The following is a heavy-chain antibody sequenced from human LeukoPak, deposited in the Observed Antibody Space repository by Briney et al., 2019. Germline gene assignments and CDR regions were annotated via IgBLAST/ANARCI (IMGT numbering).Heavy chain of an antibody. D-gene: IGHD3-10*01. CDR3: ARDRGITMVRGVGVYFDY. CDR1: GYTFTSYG. J-gene: IGHJ4*02. CDR2: ISAYNGNT. Sequence: ASVKVSCKASGYTFTSYGISWVRQAPGQGLEWMGWISAYNGNTNYAQKLQGRVTMTTDTSTSTAYMELRSLRSDDTAVYYCARDRGITMVRGVGVYFDYWGQGTLVTVSS. V-gene: IGHV1-18*01.